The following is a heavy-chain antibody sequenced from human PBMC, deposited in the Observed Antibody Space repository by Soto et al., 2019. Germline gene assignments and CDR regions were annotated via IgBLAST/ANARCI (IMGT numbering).Heavy chain of an antibody. CDR3: ARSRDSYAWYSLDY. CDR1: GFSFFSSA. D-gene: IGHD6-19*01. V-gene: IGHV3-23*01. CDR2: ISGRAEKT. J-gene: IGHJ4*02. Sequence: EVQLLESGGGLVQPGGSLRLSCAASGFSFFSSAMSWVRQTPGGGLEWVSSISGRAEKTYYAYSGKGRFTISRHTSKGTLSVEMTSLRAEDSALYYCARSRDSYAWYSLDYWGQGTLVTVSS.